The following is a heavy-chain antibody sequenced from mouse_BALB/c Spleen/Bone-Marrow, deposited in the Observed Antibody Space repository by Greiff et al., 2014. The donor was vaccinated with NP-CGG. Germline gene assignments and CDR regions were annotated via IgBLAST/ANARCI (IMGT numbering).Heavy chain of an antibody. V-gene: IGHV1-69*01. D-gene: IGHD2-14*01. Sequence: VQLQQSGAELVMPGASVKMSCKASGYTFTDYWIHWVKQRPGQGLEWIGAIDTYDGYTTYNQKFKGKATLTVDESSSTAYMQFSSLTSEDSAVYYCARADYRYDPLAYWGQGTLVTVSA. J-gene: IGHJ3*01. CDR3: ARADYRYDPLAY. CDR1: GYTFTDYW. CDR2: IDTYDGYT.